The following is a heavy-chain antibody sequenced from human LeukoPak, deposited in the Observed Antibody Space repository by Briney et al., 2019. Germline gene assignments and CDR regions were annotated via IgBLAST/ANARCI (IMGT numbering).Heavy chain of an antibody. CDR2: IKTNTGNP. J-gene: IGHJ4*02. Sequence: ASVKVSCKASGYTFTSYAMNWVRQAPGQGLEWVGWIKTNTGNPTYAQAFTGQFVFSSDTSVNTAYLQIRSLKAEDTAVYYCARSYNYDSSAYLDYWGQGTLVTVSS. CDR3: ARSYNYDSSAYLDY. D-gene: IGHD3-22*01. V-gene: IGHV7-4-1*02. CDR1: GYTFTSYA.